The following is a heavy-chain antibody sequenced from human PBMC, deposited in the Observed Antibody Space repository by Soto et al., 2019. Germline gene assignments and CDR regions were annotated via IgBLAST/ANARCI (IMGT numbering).Heavy chain of an antibody. V-gene: IGHV5-10-1*01. CDR2: IDPSDSYT. J-gene: IGHJ3*02. D-gene: IGHD2-2*02. Sequence: GESLKISCKGSGYSFTSYWISWVRQMPGKGLEWMGRIDPSDSYTNYSPSFQGHVTISADKSISTAYLQWSSLKASDTAMYYCARQYCSSTSCYNGHDAFDIWGQGTMVTVS. CDR1: GYSFTSYW. CDR3: ARQYCSSTSCYNGHDAFDI.